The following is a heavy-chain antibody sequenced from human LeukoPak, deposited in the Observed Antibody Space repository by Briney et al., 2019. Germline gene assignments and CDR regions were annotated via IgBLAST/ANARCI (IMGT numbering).Heavy chain of an antibody. Sequence: SVKVSCKASGGTFSSYAISWVRQAPGQGLEWMGGIIPIFGTANYAQKFQGRVTITADESTSTAYMELSSLRSEDTAVCYCARESVGVVPAADDAFDIWGQGTMVTVSS. CDR1: GGTFSSYA. V-gene: IGHV1-69*01. CDR2: IIPIFGTA. D-gene: IGHD2-2*01. J-gene: IGHJ3*02. CDR3: ARESVGVVPAADDAFDI.